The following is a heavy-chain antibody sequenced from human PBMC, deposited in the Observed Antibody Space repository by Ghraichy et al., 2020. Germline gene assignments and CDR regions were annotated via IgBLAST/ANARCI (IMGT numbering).Heavy chain of an antibody. J-gene: IGHJ4*02. CDR3: AGFYCSSSSCYPQY. CDR2: ISSSGSAI. D-gene: IGHD2-2*01. Sequence: GGSLRLSCVASGFSFSEYYMSWIRQAPGKGLEWISYISSSGSAIYYADSVKGRFTISRDNTKNSVHLQVNSLRADDAALYYCAGFYCSSSSCYPQYWGQGTVVAVSS. V-gene: IGHV3-11*01. CDR1: GFSFSEYY.